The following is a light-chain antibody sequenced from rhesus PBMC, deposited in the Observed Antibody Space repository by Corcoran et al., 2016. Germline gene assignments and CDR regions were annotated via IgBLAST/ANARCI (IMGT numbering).Light chain of an antibody. Sequence: DIQMTQSPSSLSASVGDRVTTTCRASQGISSWLAWYQQTPGKAPKLLFYKASKLQSGVPSRFSGSGSGTDFTLTIGSLQPEDFATYYCSQHNSYPRTFGQGTKVEIK. CDR2: KAS. V-gene: IGKV1-21*01. J-gene: IGKJ1*01. CDR3: SQHNSYPRT. CDR1: QGISSW.